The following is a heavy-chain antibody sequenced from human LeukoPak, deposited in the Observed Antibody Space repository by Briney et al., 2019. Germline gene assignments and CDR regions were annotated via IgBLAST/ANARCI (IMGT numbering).Heavy chain of an antibody. J-gene: IGHJ4*02. CDR1: GGSISSYY. V-gene: IGHV4-59*01. CDR3: ARWAVTTSDYFDY. CDR2: IYYSGST. D-gene: IGHD4-17*01. Sequence: SETLSLTCTVSGGSISSYYWSWIRQPPGKGLEWIGYIYYSGSTNYNPSLKSRVPISVDTSKNQFSLKLSSVTAADTAVYYCARWAVTTSDYFDYWGQGPLVTVSS.